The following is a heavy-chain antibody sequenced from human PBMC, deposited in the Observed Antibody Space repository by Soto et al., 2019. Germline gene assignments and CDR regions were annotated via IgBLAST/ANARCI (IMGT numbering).Heavy chain of an antibody. CDR3: ARVWGSYRAPSGGAGFDP. V-gene: IGHV1-18*04. D-gene: IGHD3-16*02. J-gene: IGHJ5*02. CDR2: ISAYNGET. Sequence: QVQLVQSGAELKKPGASVKVSFATSGYTFTSNSITWVRQAPGQVLEWMGRISAYNGETSYAEKFQGRLTMTTDTSTSTAYMELRSLRSDDTAVYYCARVWGSYRAPSGGAGFDPWGQGTLVTVSS. CDR1: GYTFTSNS.